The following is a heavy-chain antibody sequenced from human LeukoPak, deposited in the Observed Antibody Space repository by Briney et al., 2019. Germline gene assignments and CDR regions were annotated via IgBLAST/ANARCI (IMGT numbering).Heavy chain of an antibody. V-gene: IGHV1-18*01. D-gene: IGHD3-10*01. CDR2: ISAYNGNT. CDR1: GYTFTSYG. J-gene: IGHJ4*02. CDR3: ARFWGFYGSGSSSPEPLYYFGF. Sequence: ASVKVSCKDSGYTFTSYGISWVRQAPGQGREWMGWISAYNGNTNYAQKLQGRVTITTDTSTSTAYMELRSLRSDDTAVYYCARFWGFYGSGSSSPEPLYYFGFWGQGTLVTVSS.